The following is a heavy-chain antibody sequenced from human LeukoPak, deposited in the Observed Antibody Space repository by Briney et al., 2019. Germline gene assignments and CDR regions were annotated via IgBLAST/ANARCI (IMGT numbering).Heavy chain of an antibody. V-gene: IGHV3-53*01. CDR1: GFTFSSYA. CDR2: IYSGGST. D-gene: IGHD1-26*01. Sequence: GGSLRLSCAASGFTFSSYAMSWVRQAPGKGLEWVSVIYSGGSTYYADSVKGRFTISRDNSKNTLYLQMNSLRAEDTAVYYCARDIGGVLDYWGQGTLVTVSS. CDR3: ARDIGGVLDY. J-gene: IGHJ4*02.